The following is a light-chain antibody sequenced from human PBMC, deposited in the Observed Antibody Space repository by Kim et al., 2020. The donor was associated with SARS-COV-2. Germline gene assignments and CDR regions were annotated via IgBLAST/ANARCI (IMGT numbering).Light chain of an antibody. CDR2: AAS. J-gene: IGKJ4*01. CDR1: QSISSW. V-gene: IGKV1-12*01. CDR3: QQVDSFPLT. Sequence: DIQMTQSPSTLSASVGDRVTISCRASQSISSWLAWYQQKPGEAPKLLIYAASSLQSGVPSRFSGSGFGTDFTLTINSLQPEDFATYFCQQVDSFPLTFGGGTKVDIK.